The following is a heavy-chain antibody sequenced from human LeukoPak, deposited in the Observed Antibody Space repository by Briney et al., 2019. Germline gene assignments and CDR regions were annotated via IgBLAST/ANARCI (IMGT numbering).Heavy chain of an antibody. Sequence: WASVKVSCKASGYTFTDYYMHWVRQAPGQGLEWMGWINPNSGGAYFARKFQGRVTMTRDTSISTAYMELSSLTSDDTAVYFCARDRGFCSSSTCYTAFWGQGTLVTVSS. CDR3: ARDRGFCSSSTCYTAF. CDR2: INPNSGGA. J-gene: IGHJ4*02. V-gene: IGHV1-2*02. CDR1: GYTFTDYY. D-gene: IGHD2-2*02.